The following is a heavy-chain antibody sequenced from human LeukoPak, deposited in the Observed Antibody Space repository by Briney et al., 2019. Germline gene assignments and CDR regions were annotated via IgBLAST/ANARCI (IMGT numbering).Heavy chain of an antibody. V-gene: IGHV4-34*01. CDR2: INHSGST. J-gene: IGHJ6*03. CDR1: GGSFSGYY. Sequence: PSETLSLTCAVYGGSFSGYYWSWIRQPPGKGLEWIGEINHSGSTNYNPSLKSQVTISVDTSKNQFSLKLSSVTAADTAVYYCARRDYYDSSGYYVKYYMDVWGKGTTVTISS. CDR3: ARRDYYDSSGYYVKYYMDV. D-gene: IGHD3-22*01.